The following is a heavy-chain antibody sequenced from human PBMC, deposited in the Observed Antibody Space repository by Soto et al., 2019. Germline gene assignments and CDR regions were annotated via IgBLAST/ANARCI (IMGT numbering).Heavy chain of an antibody. V-gene: IGHV3-30*18. CDR1: GFTFSNYG. CDR3: AKESGSTVYNPPEY. Sequence: QVQLVESGGGVVQPGRSLRLSCAASGFTFSNYGVHWVRQAPGKGLEWVAGISYDAIYKYYGDSVKGRFTISRDNSKNTPYLQMNSLRPEDTAIYYCAKESGSTVYNPPEYWGQGTLVTVSS. CDR2: ISYDAIYK. J-gene: IGHJ4*02. D-gene: IGHD3-10*01.